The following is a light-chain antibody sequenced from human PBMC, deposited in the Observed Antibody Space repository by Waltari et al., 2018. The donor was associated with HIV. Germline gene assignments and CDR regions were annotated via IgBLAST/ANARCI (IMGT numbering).Light chain of an antibody. V-gene: IGKV4-1*01. J-gene: IGKJ2*01. Sequence: DIVMTLSPDSLTVSLGERATINCRSSRSVLYSADNKKYLVWYQQKSGQSPKVVISWASTRESGVPDRVSGSGSGTDFTLTISSLQAEDVALYYCQQYFKTPYTFGQGTKVEI. CDR1: RSVLYSADNKKY. CDR3: QQYFKTPYT. CDR2: WAS.